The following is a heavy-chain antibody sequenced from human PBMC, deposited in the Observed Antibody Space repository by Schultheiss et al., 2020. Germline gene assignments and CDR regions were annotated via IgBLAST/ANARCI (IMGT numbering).Heavy chain of an antibody. J-gene: IGHJ5*02. CDR3: ARYVGYCSSTSCYAGNWFDP. V-gene: IGHV4-31*03. Sequence: SETLSLTCTVSGGSISSGGYYWSWIRQHPGKGLEWIGYIYYSGSTYYNPSLKSRVTISVDTSKNQFSLKLSSVTAADTAVYYCARYVGYCSSTSCYAGNWFDPWGQGTLVTVSS. D-gene: IGHD2-2*03. CDR2: IYYSGST. CDR1: GGSISSGGYY.